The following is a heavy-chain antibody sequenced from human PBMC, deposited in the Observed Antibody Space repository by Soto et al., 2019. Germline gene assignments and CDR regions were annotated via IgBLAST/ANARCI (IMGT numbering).Heavy chain of an antibody. V-gene: IGHV4-61*01. CDR2: IYYSGST. J-gene: IGHJ4*03. CDR3: AGVDYYDSSVGL. CDR1: GGSVSSGSYY. D-gene: IGHD3-22*01. Sequence: PSETLSLTCTVSGGSVSSGSYYWSWIRQPPGKGLEWIGYIYYSGSTNYNPSLKSRVTISVDTSKNQFSLKLSSVTAADTAVYYCAGVDYYDSSVGLWGQRTLIAV.